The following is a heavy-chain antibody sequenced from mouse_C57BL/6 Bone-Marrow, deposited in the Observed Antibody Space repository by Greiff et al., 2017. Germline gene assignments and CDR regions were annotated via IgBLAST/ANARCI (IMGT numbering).Heavy chain of an antibody. J-gene: IGHJ4*01. CDR1: GYTFTDYY. Sequence: EVQLQQSGPELVKPGASVKISCKASGYTFTDYYMNWVKQSHGKSLEWIGDINPNNGGTSYNQKFKGKATLTVDKSSSTAYMELRSLTSEDSAVYYCARYATTVSKAMDYWGQGTSVTVSS. CDR2: INPNNGGT. V-gene: IGHV1-26*01. CDR3: ARYATTVSKAMDY. D-gene: IGHD1-1*01.